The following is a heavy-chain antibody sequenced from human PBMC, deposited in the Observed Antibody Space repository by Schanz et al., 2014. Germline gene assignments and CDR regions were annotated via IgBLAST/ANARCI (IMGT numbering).Heavy chain of an antibody. CDR2: ISGTGGDDT. V-gene: IGHV3-23*04. Sequence: VQLVESGGGVVQPGRSLRLSCTASGFTFSSYSMNWVRQAPGKGLLWVSSISGTGGDDTYYADSVKGRFTISRDNSKNTLYLQMNSLRVEDSAIYYCAKDISDTSGKDDYWGQGTLVNVSS. CDR1: GFTFSSYS. CDR3: AKDISDTSGKDDY. J-gene: IGHJ4*02. D-gene: IGHD3-22*01.